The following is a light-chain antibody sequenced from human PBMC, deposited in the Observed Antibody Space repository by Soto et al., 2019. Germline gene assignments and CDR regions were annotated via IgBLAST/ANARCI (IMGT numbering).Light chain of an antibody. Sequence: QSVLTQPPSASGTPGQRVTISCSGSSSNFGSNTVHWYQQLPETAPKLLIYSNHQRPSGVPDRFSGSKSGTSASLAISGLQSEDEADYYCAGWDDRLNGWVFGGGTKLTVL. CDR3: AGWDDRLNGWV. CDR2: SNH. J-gene: IGLJ3*02. V-gene: IGLV1-44*01. CDR1: SSNFGSNT.